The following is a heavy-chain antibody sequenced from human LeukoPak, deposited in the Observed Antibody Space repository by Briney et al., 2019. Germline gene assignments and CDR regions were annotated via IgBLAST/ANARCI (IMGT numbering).Heavy chain of an antibody. V-gene: IGHV4-38-2*01. J-gene: IGHJ4*02. D-gene: IGHD1-14*01. Sequence: LRLSCAASGFTFSSYGMHWIRQPPGKGLEWIGSIYNSGSTYYNPSLKSRVTISVDTSKNQFALKLSSVTAADTAVYYCARDRSSYFDYWGQGTLVTVSS. CDR3: ARDRSSYFDY. CDR2: IYNSGST. CDR1: GFTFSSYG.